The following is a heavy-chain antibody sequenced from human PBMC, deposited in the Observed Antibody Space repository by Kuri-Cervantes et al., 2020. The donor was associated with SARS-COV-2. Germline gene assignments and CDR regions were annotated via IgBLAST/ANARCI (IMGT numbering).Heavy chain of an antibody. J-gene: IGHJ4*02. Sequence: GESLKISCTTSGFTFGDYTMNWVRQVPGKGLEWVGFIESKANGGTIEYAASVRGRFIISRDDSNSIAYLQLNSLKTEDTGVYYCTRAQCCWFWSGYSPFDHWGQGTLVTVSS. D-gene: IGHD3-3*01. CDR1: GFTFGDYT. CDR2: IESKANGGTI. CDR3: TRAQCCWFWSGYSPFDH. V-gene: IGHV3-49*04.